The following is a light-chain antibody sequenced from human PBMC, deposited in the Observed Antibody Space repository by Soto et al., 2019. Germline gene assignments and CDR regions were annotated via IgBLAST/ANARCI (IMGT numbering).Light chain of an antibody. CDR3: QQSFRSPYT. Sequence: IQMTQSPFSLSAFVGDRVTVTCRASQSINIYLNWYQQRPGKAPTLLIYGASSLQSGVASRFSGGGSRTDCTLTISSLQPEDFATYSCQQSFRSPYTFGQGTKLEIK. J-gene: IGKJ2*01. CDR1: QSINIY. V-gene: IGKV1-39*01. CDR2: GAS.